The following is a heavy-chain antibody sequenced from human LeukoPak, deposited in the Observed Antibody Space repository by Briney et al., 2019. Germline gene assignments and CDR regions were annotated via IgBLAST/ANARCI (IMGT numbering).Heavy chain of an antibody. D-gene: IGHD2-2*01. CDR2: FTSRSRSI. CDR1: GFAFSSYS. CDR3: ARIDIAVASAFILDAFGI. J-gene: IGHJ3*02. V-gene: IGHV3-21*06. Sequence: GGSLRLSCAASGFAFSSYSMTWVRQAPGKGLEWLSSFTSRSRSIYYADSVKGRFTISRDNAKNLLYLQMNSLRAEDAAVYYCARIDIAVASAFILDAFGIWGQGTMVTVSS.